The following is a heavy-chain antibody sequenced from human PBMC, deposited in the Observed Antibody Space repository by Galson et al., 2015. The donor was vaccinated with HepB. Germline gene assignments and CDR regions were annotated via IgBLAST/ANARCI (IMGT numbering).Heavy chain of an antibody. CDR1: GFTFSSYG. J-gene: IGHJ4*02. V-gene: IGHV3-30*02. CDR2: IRYDGSNK. D-gene: IGHD1-1*01. CDR3: AKDRATTYNWNDQAFDY. Sequence: SLRLSCAASGFTFSSYGMHWVRQAPGKGLEWVAFIRYDGSNKYYADSVKGRFTISRDNSKNTLYLQMNSLRAEDTAVYYCAKDRATTYNWNDQAFDYWGQGTLVTVSS.